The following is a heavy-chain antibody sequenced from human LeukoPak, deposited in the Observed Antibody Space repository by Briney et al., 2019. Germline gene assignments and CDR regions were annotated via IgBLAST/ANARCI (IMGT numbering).Heavy chain of an antibody. Sequence: ASVKVSCKASGYTFTNYDINWVRQATGQGLEWMGWMNPNSGNTGYAQKFQGRVTMTRNTSISTAYMELSSLRSEDTAVYYCATGYGSGSYWSFDYWGQGTLVTVSS. CDR1: GYTFTNYD. D-gene: IGHD3-10*01. CDR3: ATGYGSGSYWSFDY. CDR2: MNPNSGNT. V-gene: IGHV1-8*01. J-gene: IGHJ4*02.